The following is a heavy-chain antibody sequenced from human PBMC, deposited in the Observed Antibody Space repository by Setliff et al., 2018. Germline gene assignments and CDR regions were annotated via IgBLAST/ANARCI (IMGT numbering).Heavy chain of an antibody. J-gene: IGHJ4*02. D-gene: IGHD5-12*01. V-gene: IGHV4-38-2*01. CDR2: IFQSGIT. Sequence: SETLSLTCAVSGFSITNGYYWGWIRQSPGRGLEWIANIFQSGITFYNPSLKSRVTMSLDTSTNQFSLKLRSVTAADTAVYYCARLGGLLVATMPFDYWGQGIPVTVPS. CDR1: GFSITNGYY. CDR3: ARLGGLLVATMPFDY.